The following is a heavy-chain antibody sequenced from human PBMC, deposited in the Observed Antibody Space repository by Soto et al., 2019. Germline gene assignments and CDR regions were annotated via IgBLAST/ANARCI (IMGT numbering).Heavy chain of an antibody. Sequence: ASVKVSCKASGYTFTSYAMHWVRQAPGQRLEWMGWINAGNGNTKYSQKFQGKVTITRDTSASTAYMELSSLRSEDTAVYYCASLKAVSEGMDVWGQGTTVTVSS. CDR2: INAGNGNT. CDR3: ASLKAVSEGMDV. D-gene: IGHD3-10*01. CDR1: GYTFTSYA. V-gene: IGHV1-3*01. J-gene: IGHJ6*02.